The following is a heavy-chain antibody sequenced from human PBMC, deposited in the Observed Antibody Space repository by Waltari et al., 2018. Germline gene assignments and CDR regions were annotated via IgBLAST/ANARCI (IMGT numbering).Heavy chain of an antibody. CDR1: GGSISSSTW. J-gene: IGHJ6*02. CDR2: IYHSGST. V-gene: IGHV4-4*02. D-gene: IGHD6-19*01. CDR3: ARAYSSGWQYYYYYYGMDV. Sequence: QVQLQESGPGLVKPSGTLSLTCAVSGGSISSSTWWSLVRQPPGKGLEWIGEIYHSGSTNYNPSLKSRVTISVDKSKNQFSLKLSSVTAADTAVYYCARAYSSGWQYYYYYYGMDVWGQGTTVTVSS.